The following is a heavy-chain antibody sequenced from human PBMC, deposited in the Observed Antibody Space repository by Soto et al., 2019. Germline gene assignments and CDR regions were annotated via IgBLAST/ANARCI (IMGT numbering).Heavy chain of an antibody. CDR1: GFTFINYA. CDR3: AKDYLSTARMDYYYYGMDV. CDR2: ISGGGDRT. V-gene: IGHV3-23*01. J-gene: IGHJ6*02. Sequence: PGGSLRLSCVGSGFTFINYAMNWVRRTPGKGLEWVSTISGGGDRTFDADTVKGRFTISRDNSKNTLYLQMNSLRAEDTAVYYCAKDYLSTARMDYYYYGMDVWGQGTTVTVSS. D-gene: IGHD2-2*01.